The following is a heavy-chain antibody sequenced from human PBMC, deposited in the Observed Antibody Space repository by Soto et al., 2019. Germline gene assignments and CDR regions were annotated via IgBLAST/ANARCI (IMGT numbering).Heavy chain of an antibody. V-gene: IGHV1-3*01. J-gene: IGHJ3*02. D-gene: IGHD2-21*02. CDR1: GYTFTSYA. CDR2: INAANGNT. CDR3: ARGDRDAFDI. Sequence: ASVKVSCKASGYTFTSYAMHWVRQAPGQRLEWMGWINAANGNTEYSQKFQDRVTISRDTSASTAYMELSSLRSEDTAVYYCARGDRDAFDIWGQGTMVTVSS.